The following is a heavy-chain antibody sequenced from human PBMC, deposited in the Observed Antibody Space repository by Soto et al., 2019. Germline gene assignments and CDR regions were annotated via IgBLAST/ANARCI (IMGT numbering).Heavy chain of an antibody. CDR3: AKRPFSPASIAVAGYFDY. D-gene: IGHD6-19*01. CDR2: ISGSGGST. V-gene: IGHV3-23*01. Sequence: GGSLRLSCAASGFTFSSYAMSWVRQAPGKGLEWVSAISGSGGSTYYADSVKGRFTISRDNSKNTLYLQMNSLRAEDTAVYYCAKRPFSPASIAVAGYFDYWGQGTLVTVSS. J-gene: IGHJ4*02. CDR1: GFTFSSYA.